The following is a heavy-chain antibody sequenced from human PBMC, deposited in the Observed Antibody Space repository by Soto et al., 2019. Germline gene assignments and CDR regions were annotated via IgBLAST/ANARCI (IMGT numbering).Heavy chain of an antibody. D-gene: IGHD5-18*01. CDR1: GYTFTNNV. Sequence: ASVKVSCKTSGYTFTNNVIHWVRQAPGQRLEWIGWVNAGNDNTKWSREFQGRLTLTKDTSATTAYMELSSLTPEDTAIYFCAREVPYGYSRFDYWGQGTLVTVSS. V-gene: IGHV1-3*01. CDR2: VNAGNDNT. CDR3: AREVPYGYSRFDY. J-gene: IGHJ4*02.